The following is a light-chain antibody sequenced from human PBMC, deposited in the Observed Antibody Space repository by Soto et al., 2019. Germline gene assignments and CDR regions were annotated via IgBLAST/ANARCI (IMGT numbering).Light chain of an antibody. V-gene: IGLV2-23*01. CDR2: EGS. CDR1: SSDVGSSNL. J-gene: IGLJ2*01. Sequence: QSALTQPASVSGSPGQSITISCTGTSSDVGSSNLVSWYQQHLGKAPKLMIYEGSKRPSGVSNRFYGSKSSNTASLTISGLQAEDEADYYCCSYAGSSTYVLFGGGTKLTVL. CDR3: CSYAGSSTYVL.